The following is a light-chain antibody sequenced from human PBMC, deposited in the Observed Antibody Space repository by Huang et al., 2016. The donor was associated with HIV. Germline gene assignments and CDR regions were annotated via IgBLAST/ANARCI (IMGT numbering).Light chain of an antibody. CDR2: GAS. J-gene: IGKJ5*01. Sequence: EIVMTQSPVTLSVSPGERATLSCRASQSVSSNLAWYPPKPGQAPRLLIYGASTRATGVPARFSCSGSGTEFTLTISSLQSEDFALYYCQQYNNWPPITFGQGTRLEIK. V-gene: IGKV3-15*01. CDR1: QSVSSN. CDR3: QQYNNWPPIT.